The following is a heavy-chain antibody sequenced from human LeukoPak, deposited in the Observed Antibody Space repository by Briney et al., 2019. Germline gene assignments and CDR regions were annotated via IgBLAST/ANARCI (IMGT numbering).Heavy chain of an antibody. D-gene: IGHD5-18*01. CDR2: IYYSGST. V-gene: IGHV4-59*06. CDR3: ATQRVRQLWLPVDY. J-gene: IGHJ4*02. CDR1: GFTFSSYG. Sequence: PGGSLRLSCAASGFTFSSYGMHWVRQAPGKGLEWIGYIYYSGSTYYNPSLKSRVTISVDTSKDQFSLKLSSVTAADTAVYYCATQRVRQLWLPVDYWGQGTLVTVSS.